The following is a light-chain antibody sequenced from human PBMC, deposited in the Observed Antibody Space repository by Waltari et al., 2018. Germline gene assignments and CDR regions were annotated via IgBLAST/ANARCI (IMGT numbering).Light chain of an antibody. V-gene: IGKV1-39*01. Sequence: DIQMTQSPSSLSASVGDRATITCRASQSISIYLNWYQQKPGKAHKLLISAASNLQSGVPSRFNGSGSGTDFTLTISSLQPEDFATYFCQQSYSILQTFGQGTKLEIK. CDR3: QQSYSILQT. J-gene: IGKJ2*01. CDR1: QSISIY. CDR2: AAS.